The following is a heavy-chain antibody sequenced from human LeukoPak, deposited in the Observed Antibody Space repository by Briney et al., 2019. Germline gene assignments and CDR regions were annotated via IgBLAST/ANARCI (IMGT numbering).Heavy chain of an antibody. CDR1: GYTFTSYG. D-gene: IGHD3-16*01. CDR3: AREWAGVWITFGGFDY. Sequence: GASVKVSCKASGYTFTSYGISWVRQAPGQGLEWMGWISAYNGNTNYAQKLQGRVTMTTDTSTSTAYMELRSLRSDDTAVYYCAREWAGVWITFGGFDYWGQGTLVTVSS. CDR2: ISAYNGNT. V-gene: IGHV1-18*01. J-gene: IGHJ4*02.